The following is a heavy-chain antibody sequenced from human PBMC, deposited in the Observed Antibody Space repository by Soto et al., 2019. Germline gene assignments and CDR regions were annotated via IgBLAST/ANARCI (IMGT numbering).Heavy chain of an antibody. J-gene: IGHJ4*02. CDR2: ISGSGGST. CDR1: GFTFSSYA. V-gene: IGHV3-23*01. Sequence: EVQLLESGGGLVQPGGSLRLSCAASGFTFSSYAMSWVRQAPGKGLEWVSAISGSGGSTYYADSVKGRFTISRDNSKNTLYLQMNSLRAEDTAVYYCAKARERHGGYSYGYAFDYWGQGTLVTVSS. CDR3: AKARERHGGYSYGYAFDY. D-gene: IGHD5-18*01.